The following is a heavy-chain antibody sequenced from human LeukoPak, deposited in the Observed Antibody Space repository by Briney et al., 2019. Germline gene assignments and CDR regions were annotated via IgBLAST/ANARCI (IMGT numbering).Heavy chain of an antibody. CDR3: AREGGGYNFSGDY. J-gene: IGHJ4*02. CDR1: GGSISSSNW. D-gene: IGHD5-24*01. V-gene: IGHV4-4*02. CDR2: IYHSGST. Sequence: SETLSLTCAVSGGSISSSNWWSWVRRPPGKGLEWIGEIYHSGSTNYNPSLKSRVTISVDKSKNQFSLKLSSVTAADTAVYYCAREGGGYNFSGDYWGQGTLVTVSS.